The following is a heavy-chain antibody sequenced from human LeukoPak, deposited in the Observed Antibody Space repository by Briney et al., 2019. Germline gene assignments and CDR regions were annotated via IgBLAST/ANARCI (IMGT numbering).Heavy chain of an antibody. D-gene: IGHD3-10*01. V-gene: IGHV4-34*01. Sequence: SETLSLTCAVYGGSFSGCYWSWIRQPPGKGLEWIGEINHSGSTNYNPSLKSRVTISVDTSKNQFSLKLSSVTAADTAVYYCARGRPNYYGSGSLGFDPWGQGTLVTVSS. CDR1: GGSFSGCY. CDR3: ARGRPNYYGSGSLGFDP. CDR2: INHSGST. J-gene: IGHJ5*02.